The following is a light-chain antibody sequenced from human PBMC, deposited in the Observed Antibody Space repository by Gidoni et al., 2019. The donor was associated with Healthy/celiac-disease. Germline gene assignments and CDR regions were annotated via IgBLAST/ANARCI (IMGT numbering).Light chain of an antibody. CDR2: DVS. CDR1: SSDVGGYNY. V-gene: IGLV2-11*01. J-gene: IGLJ3*02. Sequence: QSDLTQPRSASGSPGQSVTISCTGTSSDVGGYNYVSWYQQHPGKAPKLMIYDVSKRPSGVPDRFSGSKSGNTASLTISGLQAEDEADYYCCSYAGSYTWVFGGGTKLTVL. CDR3: CSYAGSYTWV.